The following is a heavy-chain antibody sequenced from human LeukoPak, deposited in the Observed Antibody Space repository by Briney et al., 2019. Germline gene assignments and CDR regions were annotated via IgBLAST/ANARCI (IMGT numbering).Heavy chain of an antibody. D-gene: IGHD1-20*01. V-gene: IGHV3-23*01. CDR2: ISGSGSST. Sequence: GGTLRLSCAASGFTFSSYGMNWVRQAPGKGLEWVSTISGSGSSTYYADSVKGRFTISRDNSKNTLYLQMNSLRAEDTAVYYCAKAGKAARIIGTTSRYYYYTDVWGKGTTVTISS. CDR1: GFTFSSYG. J-gene: IGHJ6*03. CDR3: AKAGKAARIIGTTSRYYYYTDV.